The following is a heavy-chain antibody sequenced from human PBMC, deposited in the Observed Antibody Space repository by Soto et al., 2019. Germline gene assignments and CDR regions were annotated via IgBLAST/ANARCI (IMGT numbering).Heavy chain of an antibody. V-gene: IGHV1-69*13. CDR2: IIPIFGTA. CDR1: GGTFSSYA. D-gene: IGHD2-2*01. CDR3: ARGEYCSSTSCYALYYYYYHGMDV. Sequence: SVKVSCKASGGTFSSYAISWVRQAPGQGLEWMGGIIPIFGTANYAQKFQGRVTITADESTSTAYMELSSLRSEDTAVYYCARGEYCSSTSCYALYYYYYHGMDVWGQGTTVTVSS. J-gene: IGHJ6*02.